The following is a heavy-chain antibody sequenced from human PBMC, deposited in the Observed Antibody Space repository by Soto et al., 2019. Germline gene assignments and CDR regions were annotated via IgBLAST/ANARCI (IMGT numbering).Heavy chain of an antibody. CDR1: GFTFSSYG. J-gene: IGHJ4*02. CDR2: ISYDGSNK. D-gene: IGHD5-18*01. CDR3: AKDIVRYSYGACDY. Sequence: QVQLVESGGAVVQPGKSLRLSCAASGFTFSSYGMYWVRQAPGKGLEWVAVISYDGSNKYHADSVKGRFTISRDNSKNTLYLQMNSLKAEDTAVYYCAKDIVRYSYGACDYWGQGARVTVSS. V-gene: IGHV3-30*18.